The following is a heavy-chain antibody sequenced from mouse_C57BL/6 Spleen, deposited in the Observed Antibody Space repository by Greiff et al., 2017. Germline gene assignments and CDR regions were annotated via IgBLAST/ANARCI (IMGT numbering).Heavy chain of an antibody. J-gene: IGHJ1*03. Sequence: VQLQQPGAELVMPGASVKLSCKASGYTFTSYWMHWVKQRPGPGLEWIGEIDPSDSNTNYNQKFKGKSTLTVYKSSSTAYMPLSSLTSEDSAVYYCEIDYGSNPHWDFDVWGTGTTVTVAS. CDR3: EIDYGSNPHWDFDV. D-gene: IGHD1-1*01. CDR2: IDPSDSNT. V-gene: IGHV1-69*01. CDR1: GYTFTSYW.